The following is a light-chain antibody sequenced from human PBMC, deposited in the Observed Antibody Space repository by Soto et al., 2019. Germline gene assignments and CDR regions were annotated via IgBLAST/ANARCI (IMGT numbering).Light chain of an antibody. Sequence: EILMTQSPASLSVSPGERVILSCRATQSISSNLAWYQQNPGQAPRLLIYGTSTRATGIPARFSGSGSGTEFTLTITSLQSEDFALYFCQQYNNWPLTFGQGTRLEIK. CDR3: QQYNNWPLT. CDR1: QSISSN. J-gene: IGKJ5*01. V-gene: IGKV3-15*01. CDR2: GTS.